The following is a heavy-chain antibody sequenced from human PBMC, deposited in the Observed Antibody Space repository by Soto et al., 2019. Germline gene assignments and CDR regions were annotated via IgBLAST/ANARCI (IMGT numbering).Heavy chain of an antibody. CDR2: IKSKSDGGTT. J-gene: IGHJ5*01. V-gene: IGHV3-15*01. CDR3: TTRLRQIAVGVWSTGYFNP. CDR1: EFTFSDAW. Sequence: PGGSLRMSCSASEFTFSDAWMSWVRQAPGKGLDWVGRIKSKSDGGTTEYAAPVRGRFTISRDDSKNTLYLQMNSLKTEDTAVYYWTTRLRQIAVGVWSTGYFNPWGRGT. D-gene: IGHD3-3*01.